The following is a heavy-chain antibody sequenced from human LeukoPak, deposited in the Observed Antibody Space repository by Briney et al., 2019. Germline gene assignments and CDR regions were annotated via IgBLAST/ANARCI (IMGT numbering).Heavy chain of an antibody. V-gene: IGHV4-34*01. Sequence: PSETLSLTCAVYGGSFSGYYWSWIRQPPGKGLEWIGEINHSGSTNYNPSLKSRVTISVDTSKNQFSLKLSSVTAADTAVYYCARAYSSSWYNLNYWFDPWGQGTLVTVSS. J-gene: IGHJ5*02. D-gene: IGHD6-13*01. CDR2: INHSGST. CDR3: ARAYSSSWYNLNYWFDP. CDR1: GGSFSGYY.